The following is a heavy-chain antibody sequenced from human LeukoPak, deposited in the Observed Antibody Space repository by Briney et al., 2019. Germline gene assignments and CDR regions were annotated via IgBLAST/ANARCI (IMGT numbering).Heavy chain of an antibody. V-gene: IGHV5-51*01. CDR3: AKRYSGSYFDY. CDR2: IYPGDSDT. Sequence: MLIIYPGDSDTRYSPSFQGQVTISAEKAMSTAYLQWSSLKASDTAMYYCAKRYSGSYFDYWGQGTLVTVSS. D-gene: IGHD1-26*01. J-gene: IGHJ4*02.